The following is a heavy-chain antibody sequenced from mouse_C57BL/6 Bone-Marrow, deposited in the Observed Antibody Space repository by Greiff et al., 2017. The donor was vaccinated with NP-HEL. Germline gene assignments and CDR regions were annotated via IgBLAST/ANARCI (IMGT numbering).Heavy chain of an antibody. V-gene: IGHV5-9-1*02. J-gene: IGHJ4*01. CDR2: ISSGGDYI. CDR3: TRDHNWDDYYAMDY. Sequence: EVHLVESGEGLVKPGGSLKLSCAASGFTFSSYAMSWVRQTPEKRLEWVAYISSGGDYIYYADTVKGRFTISRDNARNTLYLQMSSLKSEDTAMYYCTRDHNWDDYYAMDYWGQGTSVTVSS. CDR1: GFTFSSYA. D-gene: IGHD4-1*02.